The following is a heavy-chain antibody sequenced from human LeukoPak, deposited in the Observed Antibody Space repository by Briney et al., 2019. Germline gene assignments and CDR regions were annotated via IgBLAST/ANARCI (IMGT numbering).Heavy chain of an antibody. Sequence: GRSLRLSCAASGFTFSSYGMHWVRQAPGKGLEWVAVISYDGSNKYYADSVKGRFTVSRDNSKNTLYLQMNGLRAEDTAVYYCAKRDGSNSFECWGQGTLVTVSS. CDR1: GFTFSSYG. D-gene: IGHD3-22*01. CDR3: AKRDGSNSFEC. V-gene: IGHV3-30*18. CDR2: ISYDGSNK. J-gene: IGHJ4*02.